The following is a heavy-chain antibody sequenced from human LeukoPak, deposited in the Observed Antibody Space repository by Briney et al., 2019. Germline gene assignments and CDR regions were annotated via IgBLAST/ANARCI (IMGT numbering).Heavy chain of an antibody. CDR3: ARDGGVAARHKTKNWFDP. J-gene: IGHJ5*02. CDR1: GFTFSSYA. Sequence: GGSLRLSCAASGFTFSSYAMHWVRQAPGKGLEWVAVISYDGSNKYYADSVKGRFTISRDNSKNTLYLQMNSLRAEDTAVYYCARDGGVAARHKTKNWFDPWGQGTLVTVSS. CDR2: ISYDGSNK. D-gene: IGHD6-6*01. V-gene: IGHV3-30*04.